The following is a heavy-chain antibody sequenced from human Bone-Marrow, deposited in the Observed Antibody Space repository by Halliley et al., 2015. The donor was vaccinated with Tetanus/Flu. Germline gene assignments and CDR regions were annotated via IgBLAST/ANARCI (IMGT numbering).Heavy chain of an antibody. CDR1: GFTFSSFA. D-gene: IGHD6-19*01. CDR2: VSLDETNK. CDR3: AKDHRSSGWPTFDS. Sequence: SLRLSCAASGFTFSSFAMYWVRQAPGKGLEWVARVSLDETNKNYADSVKGRFTISRDISKNTMYLQMDVLRAEDTGLYYCAKDHRSSGWPTFDSWGQGTLVTVSS. V-gene: IGHV3-30*18. J-gene: IGHJ4*02.